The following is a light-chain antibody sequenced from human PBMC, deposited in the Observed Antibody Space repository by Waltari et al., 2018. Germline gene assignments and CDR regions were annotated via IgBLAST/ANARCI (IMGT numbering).Light chain of an antibody. CDR2: RVD. V-gene: IGLV1-44*01. CDR1: SSNIGRNS. J-gene: IGLJ3*02. CDR3: AAWDDSLNAWI. Sequence: QSLLTQPPSISGAPGQRVTISCSGGSSNIGRNSVNWYEQVPGTAPKLLIFRVDPRPSGVSDRFSGSKSGTSASLTITGLLSADEADYICAAWDDSLNAWIFGGGTRLTVL.